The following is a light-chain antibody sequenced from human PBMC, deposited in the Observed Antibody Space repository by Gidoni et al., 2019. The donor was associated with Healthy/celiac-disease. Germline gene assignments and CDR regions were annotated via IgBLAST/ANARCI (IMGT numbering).Light chain of an antibody. J-gene: IGKJ3*01. Sequence: DIQMTQSSSSLSASVGDRVTITCQASQDISNYLNWYQQKPGKAPQLLIYDASNVETWVPSRFSRSGSGTDFTFTISSLQPEDIATYYCQQYNNLPRGTFGPGTKVDIK. CDR1: QDISNY. CDR3: QQYNNLPRGT. CDR2: DAS. V-gene: IGKV1-33*01.